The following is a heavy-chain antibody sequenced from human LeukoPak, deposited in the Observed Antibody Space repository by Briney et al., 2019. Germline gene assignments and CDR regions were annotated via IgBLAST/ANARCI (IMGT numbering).Heavy chain of an antibody. CDR3: ARGRLKQYYFDY. J-gene: IGHJ4*02. Sequence: SVKVSCKASGGTFSSYAISWVRQAPGQGLEWMGRIIPIFGTANYAQKFQGRVTITTDESTSTAYTELSSLRSEDTAVYYCARGRLKQYYFDYWGQGTLVTVSS. CDR2: IIPIFGTA. CDR1: GGTFSSYA. V-gene: IGHV1-69*05. D-gene: IGHD4-11*01.